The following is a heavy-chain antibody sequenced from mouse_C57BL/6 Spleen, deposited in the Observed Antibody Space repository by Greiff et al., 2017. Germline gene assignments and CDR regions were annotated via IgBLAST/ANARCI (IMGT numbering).Heavy chain of an antibody. Sequence: VQLQQPGAELVMPGASVKLSCKASGYTFTSYWMHWVKQRPGQGLEWIGEIDPSDSYTNYNQKFKGKSTLTVDKSSSTAYMQLSSLTSEDSAVYYGARYGGTTVVRGFDYWGQGTTLTVSS. CDR2: IDPSDSYT. CDR1: GYTFTSYW. V-gene: IGHV1-69*01. D-gene: IGHD1-1*01. CDR3: ARYGGTTVVRGFDY. J-gene: IGHJ2*01.